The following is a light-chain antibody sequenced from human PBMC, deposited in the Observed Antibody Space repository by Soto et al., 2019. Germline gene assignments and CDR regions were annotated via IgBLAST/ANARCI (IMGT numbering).Light chain of an antibody. CDR2: GAS. CDR3: QQYNNWPLT. Sequence: EVVMTQSPATLPVSPGERATLSCSAIQSVGSNLAWYQQTPGQTPRLLIYGASTRATGIPARFSGSGSGTEFTLTISSLKSEDFAVYYCQQYNNWPLTFGGGTEVEIK. J-gene: IGKJ4*01. CDR1: QSVGSN. V-gene: IGKV3-15*01.